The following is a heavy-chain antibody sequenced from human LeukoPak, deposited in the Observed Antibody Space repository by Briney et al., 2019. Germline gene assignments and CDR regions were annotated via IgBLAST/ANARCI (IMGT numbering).Heavy chain of an antibody. V-gene: IGHV3-7*03. CDR3: ARDRAEVLWFGELVKGFREYYFDY. Sequence: PGGSLRLSCAASGFTFSSYWMSWVRQPPAKGLEWVANIKQDGWEKFYVDSVKGRFTISRDNAKNSLYLQMNSLRAEDTAVYYCARDRAEVLWFGELVKGFREYYFDYWGQGTLVTVSS. D-gene: IGHD3-10*01. CDR1: GFTFSSYW. CDR2: IKQDGWEK. J-gene: IGHJ4*02.